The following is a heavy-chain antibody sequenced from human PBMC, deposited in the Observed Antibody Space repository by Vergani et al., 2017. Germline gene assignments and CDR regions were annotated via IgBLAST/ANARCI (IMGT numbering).Heavy chain of an antibody. CDR2: IIPIFGTA. D-gene: IGHD2-2*01. CDR1: GGTFSSYA. Sequence: QVQLVQSGAEVKKPGSSVKVSCKASGGTFSSYAISWVRQAPGQGLEWMGGIIPIFGTANYAQKFQGRVTITAEESTSTAYMELSSLRSEDTAVYYCAREGVPIVVVPAARRYFDLWGRGTLVTVSS. V-gene: IGHV1-69*01. CDR3: AREGVPIVVVPAARRYFDL. J-gene: IGHJ2*01.